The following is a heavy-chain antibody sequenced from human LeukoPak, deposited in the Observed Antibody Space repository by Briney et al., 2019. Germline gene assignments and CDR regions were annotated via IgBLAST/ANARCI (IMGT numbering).Heavy chain of an antibody. CDR1: GFTFSNYA. CDR3: IGNLDY. V-gene: IGHV3-23*01. Sequence: GGSLRLSCAASGFTFSNYAMSWVRQAPGKGLEWVSTISGGGANTFYSDSVKGRFTISRDDSKNTLYLQMNSLRAEDTAVYYCIGNLDYWGQGTLVTVSS. CDR2: ISGGGANT. D-gene: IGHD1-1*01. J-gene: IGHJ4*02.